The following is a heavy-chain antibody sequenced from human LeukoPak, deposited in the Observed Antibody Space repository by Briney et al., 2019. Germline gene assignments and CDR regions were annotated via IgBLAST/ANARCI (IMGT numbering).Heavy chain of an antibody. D-gene: IGHD3-3*01. CDR2: ISYDGSNK. CDR3: ARVGGDVLSGHRTGYYYAMDV. V-gene: IGHV3-30*04. J-gene: IGHJ6*02. CDR1: GFTFTRFA. Sequence: GRSLRLSCAASGFTFTRFAMYWVRQAPGKGLEWVALISYDGSNKYYADSVKGRFTISRDNSKNTVHLQMNSPRAEDTAVYYCARVGGDVLSGHRTGYYYAMDVWGQGTTVTVSS.